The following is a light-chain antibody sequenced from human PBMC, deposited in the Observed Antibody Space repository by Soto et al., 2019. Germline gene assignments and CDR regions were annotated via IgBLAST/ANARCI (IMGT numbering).Light chain of an antibody. CDR2: DAS. Sequence: DIQMTPSPSTLSASVGDSVPITCRASQSISSWLAWYQQKPGKAPKLLIYDASSLESGVPSRFSGSGSGTEFTLTISSLQPDDFATYYCQQYNSYPWTFGQGTKVDIK. J-gene: IGKJ1*01. V-gene: IGKV1-5*01. CDR3: QQYNSYPWT. CDR1: QSISSW.